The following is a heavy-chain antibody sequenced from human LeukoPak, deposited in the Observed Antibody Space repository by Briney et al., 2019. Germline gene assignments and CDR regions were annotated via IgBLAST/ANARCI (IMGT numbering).Heavy chain of an antibody. CDR3: ASNPGGHFSPREYYFDY. J-gene: IGHJ4*02. CDR1: GGTLSSYA. Sequence: SVKVSCKASGGTLSSYAIRWVRQAPGQGLEWMGRIIPILGIANYAQKFQGRVTITADKSTSTAYMELSSLRSEDTAVYYCASNPGGHFSPREYYFDYWGQGTLVTVSS. D-gene: IGHD3-10*01. V-gene: IGHV1-69*04. CDR2: IIPILGIA.